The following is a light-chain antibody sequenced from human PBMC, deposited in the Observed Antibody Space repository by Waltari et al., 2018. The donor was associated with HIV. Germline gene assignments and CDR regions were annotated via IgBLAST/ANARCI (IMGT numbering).Light chain of an antibody. Sequence: QSALTQPASVSGSPGQSITISCTGTSSDVGTYNYVSWYQPHPGKAPKLMVYDVSNRPSGVSNRCSGSKSANTASLTISGLQAEDEADYYCSSYTSSSTVVFGGGTKLTVL. J-gene: IGLJ2*01. CDR2: DVS. V-gene: IGLV2-14*03. CDR3: SSYTSSSTVV. CDR1: SSDVGTYNY.